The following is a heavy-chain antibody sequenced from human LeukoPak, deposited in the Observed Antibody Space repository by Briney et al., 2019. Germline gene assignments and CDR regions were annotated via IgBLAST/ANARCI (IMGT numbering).Heavy chain of an antibody. D-gene: IGHD3-3*01. CDR2: IYSGGST. J-gene: IGHJ4*02. Sequence: GGSLRLSCAASGFTVSSNYMSWVSQAPGKGLEWVSVIYSGGSTYYADSVKGRFTISRDNSKNTLYLQMNSLRAEDTAVYYCARDWSGYYFYWGQGTLVTVSS. CDR3: ARDWSGYYFY. V-gene: IGHV3-66*01. CDR1: GFTVSSNY.